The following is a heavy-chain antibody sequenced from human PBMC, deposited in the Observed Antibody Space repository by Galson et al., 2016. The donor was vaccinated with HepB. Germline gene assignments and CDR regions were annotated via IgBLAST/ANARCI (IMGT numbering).Heavy chain of an antibody. CDR2: VNSDEIST. CDR1: GFTFSSYW. V-gene: IGHV3-74*01. J-gene: IGHJ3*02. CDR3: ARSDAFDI. Sequence: SLRLSCAASGFTFSSYWMHWVRQAPGKGLVWVSRVNSDEISTSYADSVKGRFTLSRDNAKNTLYLQMNSLRAEDTAVYYCARSDAFDIWGQGTMVTVSS.